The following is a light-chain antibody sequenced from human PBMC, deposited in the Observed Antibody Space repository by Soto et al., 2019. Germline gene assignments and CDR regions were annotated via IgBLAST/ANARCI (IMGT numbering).Light chain of an antibody. CDR2: EDD. J-gene: IGLJ1*01. CDR1: SGDVGNYNL. Sequence: QSALTQPASVSGSPGQSITISCSGVSGDVGNYNLVSWYQQYPGKAPALLIYEDDKRPSGVSNRFSGSKSDSTASLTISGLQAEDEADYYCAAWDDSLSGYVFGAGTKLTVL. V-gene: IGLV2-23*01. CDR3: AAWDDSLSGYV.